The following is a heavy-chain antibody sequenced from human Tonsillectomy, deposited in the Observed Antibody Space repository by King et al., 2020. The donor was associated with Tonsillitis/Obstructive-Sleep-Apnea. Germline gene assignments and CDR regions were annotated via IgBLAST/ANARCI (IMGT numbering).Heavy chain of an antibody. Sequence: VQLVESGGGLVRPGGSLRLSCAASGFTFSDYYMSWIRQAPGKGLEWVSYIGSSGSTIYYADSVKGRFTISRDNAKNSLYLQMNRLRAEDTAVYYCAGGYSSSWSSRYYYYMDVWGKGTTVTVSS. D-gene: IGHD6-13*01. CDR2: IGSSGSTI. CDR3: AGGYSSSWSSRYYYYMDV. V-gene: IGHV3-11*01. J-gene: IGHJ6*03. CDR1: GFTFSDYY.